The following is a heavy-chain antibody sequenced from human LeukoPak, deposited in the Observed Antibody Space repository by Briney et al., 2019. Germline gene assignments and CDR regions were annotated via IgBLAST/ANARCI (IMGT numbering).Heavy chain of an antibody. CDR2: MNPNSGNT. V-gene: IGHV1-8*01. J-gene: IGHJ6*03. Sequence: ASVKVSCKASGYTFPSYDINWVRQATGQGLEWMGWMNPNSGNTGYAQKFQGRVTMTRNDSIHTAYMELSSLRSEDTAVYYCARGLSGYYYYYYYYYMDVWGKGTTVTVSS. CDR1: GYTFPSYD. CDR3: ARGLSGYYYYYYYYYMDV. D-gene: IGHD5-12*01.